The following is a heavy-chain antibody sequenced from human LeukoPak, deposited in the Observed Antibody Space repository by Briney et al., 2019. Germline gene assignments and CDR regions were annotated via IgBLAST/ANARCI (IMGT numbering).Heavy chain of an antibody. D-gene: IGHD2-2*01. CDR2: ISGSGGST. J-gene: IGHJ4*02. CDR1: GFTFSSYA. CDR3: ALDREYQLPRDDY. Sequence: PGGSLRLSCAASGFTFSSYAMSWVRQAPGKGLEWVSAISGSGGSTYYADSVKGRFTISRDNSKNTLYLQMNCLRAEDTAVYYCALDREYQLPRDDYWGQGTLVTVSS. V-gene: IGHV3-23*01.